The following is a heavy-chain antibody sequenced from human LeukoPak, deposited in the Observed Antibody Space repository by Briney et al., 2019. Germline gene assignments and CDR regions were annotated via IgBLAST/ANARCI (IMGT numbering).Heavy chain of an antibody. Sequence: GASVKVSCKASGYTFTSYGISCVRQAPGQGLEWMGWISAYNGNTNYAQKLQRRVTMTTDTSTSTAYMELRSLRSDDTAVYYCARDNIWGVRGVIITYGMDVWGQGTTVTVSS. CDR1: GYTFTSYG. V-gene: IGHV1-18*01. J-gene: IGHJ6*02. CDR2: ISAYNGNT. CDR3: ARDNIWGVRGVIITYGMDV. D-gene: IGHD3-10*01.